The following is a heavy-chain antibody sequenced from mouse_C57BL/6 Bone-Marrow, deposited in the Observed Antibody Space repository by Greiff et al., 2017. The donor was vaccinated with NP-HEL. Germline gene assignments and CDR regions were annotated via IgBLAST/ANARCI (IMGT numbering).Heavy chain of an antibody. J-gene: IGHJ1*03. CDR1: GFTFSSYA. CDR3: TRGHFYGGSYDRYFDV. CDR2: ISSGGDYI. Sequence: EVQLVESGEGLVKPGGSLKLSCAASGFTFSSYAMSWVRQTPEKRLEWVAYISSGGDYIYYADTVKGRFTISRDNARNTLYLQMSSLKSEDTAMSYCTRGHFYGGSYDRYFDVWGTGTTVTVSS. D-gene: IGHD1-1*01. V-gene: IGHV5-9-1*02.